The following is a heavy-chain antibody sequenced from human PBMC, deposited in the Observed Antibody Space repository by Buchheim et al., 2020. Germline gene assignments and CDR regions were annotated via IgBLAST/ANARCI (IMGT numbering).Heavy chain of an antibody. Sequence: QVHLVESGGGLVQPGDSLRLSCGASGFTFSNYGIHWLRKAPGKGLEWVAAIADDGGAKVYADSVKGRFTLSRDNSKNMVYLQMNSLRPDDSALYFCAKEGRFTEWYCDYRGQGTL. D-gene: IGHD3-3*01. CDR1: GFTFSNYG. J-gene: IGHJ4*02. CDR2: IADDGGAK. CDR3: AKEGRFTEWYCDY. V-gene: IGHV3-30*18.